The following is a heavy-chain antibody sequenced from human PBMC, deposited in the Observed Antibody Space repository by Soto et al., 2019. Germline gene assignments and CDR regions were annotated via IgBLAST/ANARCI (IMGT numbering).Heavy chain of an antibody. Sequence: AGGSLRLSCAPSGFTFSSNEMNWARQAPGKGLEWVSYISVSGSMRFYADAVRGRFTISRDNTKKMLYLQMNSLRVEDTALYYCATAGLTGTVWGQGTTVTVSS. J-gene: IGHJ6*02. D-gene: IGHD3-9*01. V-gene: IGHV3-48*03. CDR2: ISVSGSMR. CDR3: ATAGLTGTV. CDR1: GFTFSSNE.